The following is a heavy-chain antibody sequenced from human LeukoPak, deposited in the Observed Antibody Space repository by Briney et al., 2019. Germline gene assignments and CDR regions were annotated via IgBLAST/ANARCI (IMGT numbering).Heavy chain of an antibody. V-gene: IGHV1-69*05. CDR2: IIPIFGTA. J-gene: IGHJ5*02. CDR3: ARDDYGDNWFDP. CDR1: GGTFSSYA. D-gene: IGHD4-17*01. Sequence: SVKVSCKASGGTFSSYATSWVRQAPGQGLEWMGGIIPIFGTANYAQKFQGRVTITTDESTSTAYMELSSLRSEDTAVYYCARDDYGDNWFDPWGQGTLVTVSS.